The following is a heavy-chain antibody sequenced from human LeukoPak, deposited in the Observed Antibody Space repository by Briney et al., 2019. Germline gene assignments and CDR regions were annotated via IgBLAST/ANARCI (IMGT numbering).Heavy chain of an antibody. D-gene: IGHD3-22*01. CDR1: GGSISSGSYY. V-gene: IGHV4-39*07. Sequence: SETLSLTCTVSGGSISSGSYYWGWIRQPPGKGLEWIGSIYYSGSTYYNPSLKSRVTISVDTSKNQFSLKLSSVTAADTAVYYCARNLGYYDSSGYWSFDYWGQGTLVTVSS. J-gene: IGHJ4*02. CDR3: ARNLGYYDSSGYWSFDY. CDR2: IYYSGST.